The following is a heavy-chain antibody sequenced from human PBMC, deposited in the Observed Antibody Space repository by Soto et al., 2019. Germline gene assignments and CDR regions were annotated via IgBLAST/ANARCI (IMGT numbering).Heavy chain of an antibody. CDR1: GGSFSDYY. J-gene: IGHJ4*02. CDR3: ARKPIYHFFAGYYSVDY. V-gene: IGHV4-34*01. Sequence: QVQLRQWGAGLLKPSETLSLTCAVFGGSFSDYYWTWIRQPPGKGLEWIGQINHSGTTSYNPSLKSGLTISVDTSNNQFSLKLSSVTAADTAVYYCARKPIYHFFAGYYSVDYWGQGTLVTVSS. D-gene: IGHD3-9*01. CDR2: INHSGTT.